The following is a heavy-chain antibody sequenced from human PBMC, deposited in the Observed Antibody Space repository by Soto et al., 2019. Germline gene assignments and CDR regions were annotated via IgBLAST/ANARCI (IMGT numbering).Heavy chain of an antibody. CDR1: GGSISSSSYY. D-gene: IGHD2-15*01. Sequence: QLQLQESGPGLVKPSETLSLTCTVSGGSISSSSYYWGWIRQPPGKGLEWIGSIYYSGSTYYHPSLKSRVTVSVDTSKNQFSLKVSSVTAADTAVYYVARDWSDIVVVVAATNFDYWGQGTLVTVSS. CDR3: ARDWSDIVVVVAATNFDY. CDR2: IYYSGST. J-gene: IGHJ4*02. V-gene: IGHV4-39*02.